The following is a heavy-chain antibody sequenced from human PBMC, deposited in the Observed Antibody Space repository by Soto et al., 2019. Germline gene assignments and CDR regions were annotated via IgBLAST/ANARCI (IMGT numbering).Heavy chain of an antibody. Sequence: SETLSLTCTVSGGSISSYYWSWIRQPPGKGLEWIGYIYYSGSTNYNPSLKSRVTISVDTSKNQFSLKLSSVTAADTAVYYCARRYSSGFYYWGQGTLVTVSS. J-gene: IGHJ4*02. CDR3: ARRYSSGFYY. V-gene: IGHV4-59*08. CDR2: IYYSGST. CDR1: GGSISSYY. D-gene: IGHD6-19*01.